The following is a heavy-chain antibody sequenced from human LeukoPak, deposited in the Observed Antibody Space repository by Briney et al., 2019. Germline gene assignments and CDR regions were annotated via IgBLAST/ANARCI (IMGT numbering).Heavy chain of an antibody. V-gene: IGHV3-23*01. CDR3: AKGSGYDSDYFDY. D-gene: IGHD5-12*01. J-gene: IGHJ4*02. CDR2: ISGSGGST. Sequence: GGSLRLSCAASGFTFSSYAMSWVRQAPGKGLEWVSAISGSGGSTYYADSVKGRFTISRDNAKNSLYLQMNSLRAEDTALYYCAKGSGYDSDYFDYWGQGTLVTVSS. CDR1: GFTFSSYA.